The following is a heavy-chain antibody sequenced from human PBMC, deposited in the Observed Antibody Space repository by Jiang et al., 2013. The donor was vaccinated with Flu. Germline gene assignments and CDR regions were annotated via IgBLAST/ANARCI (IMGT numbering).Heavy chain of an antibody. D-gene: IGHD3-22*01. V-gene: IGHV3-21*01. CDR3: ASLVVIPYYFDY. Sequence: LRLSCAASGFTFSSYGMNWVRQAPGKGLEWVSSISSSSSYIYYADSVKGRFTISRDNAKNSLYLQMNSLRAEDTAVYYCASLVVIPYYFDYWGQGTLVTVSS. CDR2: ISSSSSYI. J-gene: IGHJ4*02. CDR1: GFTFSSYG.